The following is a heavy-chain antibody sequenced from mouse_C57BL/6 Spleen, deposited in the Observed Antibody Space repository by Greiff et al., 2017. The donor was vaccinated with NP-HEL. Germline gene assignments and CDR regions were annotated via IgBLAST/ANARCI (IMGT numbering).Heavy chain of an antibody. Sequence: QVQLQQPGTELVKPGASGYTFTSYWMHWVKQRPGQGLEWIGNINPSNGGTNYNEKFKSKATLTVDKSSSTAYMQLTSLTCEDPAVDYCARCLNGDWYFDVWGTGTTVTVSS. CDR2: INPSNGGT. J-gene: IGHJ1*03. CDR1: GYTFTSYW. D-gene: IGHD6-2*01. V-gene: IGHV1-53*01. CDR3: ARCLNGDWYFDV.